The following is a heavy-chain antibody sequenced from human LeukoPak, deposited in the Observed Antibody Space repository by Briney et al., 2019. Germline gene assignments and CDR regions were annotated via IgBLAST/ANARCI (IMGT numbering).Heavy chain of an antibody. CDR1: GFTVSSNY. D-gene: IGHD3-22*01. Sequence: GGSLRLSCAASGFTVSSNYMSWVRQAPGKGLEWVSVIYSGGSTYYGDSVKGRFTISRDNSKNTLYLQMNSLRAEDTAVYYCARARLYYYDSSGYQYYFDYWGQGTLVTVSS. V-gene: IGHV3-53*01. J-gene: IGHJ4*02. CDR3: ARARLYYYDSSGYQYYFDY. CDR2: IYSGGST.